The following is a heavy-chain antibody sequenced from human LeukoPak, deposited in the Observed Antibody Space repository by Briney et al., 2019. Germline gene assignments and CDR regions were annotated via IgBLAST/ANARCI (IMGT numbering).Heavy chain of an antibody. CDR3: ARDRGWELGYCSGGSCYDENWFDP. Sequence: GASVKVSCKASGYTFTSYGISWVRQAPGQGLEWMGWISAYNGNTNYAQKLQGRVIMTTDTSTSTVYMELRSLRSDDTAVYYCARDRGWELGYCSGGSCYDENWFDPWGQGTLVTVSS. CDR1: GYTFTSYG. V-gene: IGHV1-18*01. CDR2: ISAYNGNT. D-gene: IGHD2-15*01. J-gene: IGHJ5*02.